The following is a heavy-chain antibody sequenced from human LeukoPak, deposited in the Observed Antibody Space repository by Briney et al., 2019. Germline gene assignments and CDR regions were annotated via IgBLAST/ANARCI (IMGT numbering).Heavy chain of an antibody. CDR1: GFTFSSYA. J-gene: IGHJ4*02. V-gene: IGHV1-69*06. D-gene: IGHD3-9*01. CDR3: ARKGYYDILTGYYTS. CDR2: IIPIFGTA. Sequence: PGGSLRLSCAASGFTFSSYAMSWVRQAPGQGLEWMGGIIPIFGTANYAQKFQGRVTITADKSTSTAYMELSSLRSEDTAVYYCARKGYYDILTGYYTSWGQGTLVTVSS.